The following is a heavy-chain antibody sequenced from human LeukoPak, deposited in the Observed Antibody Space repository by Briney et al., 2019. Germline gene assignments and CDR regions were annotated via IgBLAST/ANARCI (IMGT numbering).Heavy chain of an antibody. CDR2: INRPGIT. Sequence: SETLSLTCAVYGGSFSGYYWCWIRQSPGKGLEWIGEINRPGITKYNPSLESRVTISLDTSKNQFSLRLTSATAADTAMYYCARSEDCGSSSCYWFGPWGQGTLVTVSS. CDR1: GGSFSGYY. J-gene: IGHJ5*02. V-gene: IGHV4-34*01. D-gene: IGHD2-2*01. CDR3: ARSEDCGSSSCYWFGP.